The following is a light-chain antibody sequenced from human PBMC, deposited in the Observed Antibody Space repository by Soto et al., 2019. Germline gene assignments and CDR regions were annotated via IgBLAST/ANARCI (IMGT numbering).Light chain of an antibody. V-gene: IGKV3-20*01. J-gene: IGKJ3*01. CDR2: GAS. CDR1: QSVSSNY. CDR3: QHYGSSPFT. Sequence: EIVLTQSPGTLSLSPGERATLSCRASQSVSSNYLAWYQQKPGQAPRLLVYGASIRATGIPDRFSGSGSGTDLTRTISRVEPEDFAVYYCQHYGSSPFTFGPGTRVDIK.